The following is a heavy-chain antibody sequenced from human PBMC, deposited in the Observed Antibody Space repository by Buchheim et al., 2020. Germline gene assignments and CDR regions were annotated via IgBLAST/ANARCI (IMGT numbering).Heavy chain of an antibody. Sequence: QVQLVQSGAEVKKPGSSVKVSCKASGGTFSSYAISWVRQAPGQGREWMGRIIPILGIANYAQKFQGRVTITADKSTSTAYMEMSSLRSENTAVYYCARGRPNYYDSSGYYTAPFDYWGQGTL. D-gene: IGHD3-22*01. J-gene: IGHJ4*02. CDR3: ARGRPNYYDSSGYYTAPFDY. CDR2: IIPILGIA. V-gene: IGHV1-69*04. CDR1: GGTFSSYA.